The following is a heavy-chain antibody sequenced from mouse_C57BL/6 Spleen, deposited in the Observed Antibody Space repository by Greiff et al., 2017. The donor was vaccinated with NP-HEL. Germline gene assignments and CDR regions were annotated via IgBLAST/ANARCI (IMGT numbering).Heavy chain of an antibody. CDR3: AIGVRNYPYFDY. Sequence: VPLHQPGAELVKPGASVKVSCKASGYTFTSYWMHWVKQRPGQGLEWIGRIHPSDSDTNYNQKFKGKATLTVDKSSSTAYMQLSSLTSEDSAVYYCAIGVRNYPYFDYWGQGTTLTVSS. J-gene: IGHJ2*01. D-gene: IGHD2-1*01. V-gene: IGHV1-74*01. CDR1: GYTFTSYW. CDR2: IHPSDSDT.